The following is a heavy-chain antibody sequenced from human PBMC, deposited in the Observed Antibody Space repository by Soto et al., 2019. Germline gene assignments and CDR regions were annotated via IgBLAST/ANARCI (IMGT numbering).Heavy chain of an antibody. Sequence: QVQLRESGPGLVKPSQTLLLTCSVSGASIAGGSYYWSWLRQPPGKGLEWIGYITSRGRPFYNPSLASRSSISSDTYKNQLSLQLTSGTAADTAVYYCARDQYSGYDFALWGQGTLVTVSS. D-gene: IGHD5-12*01. CDR2: ITSRGRP. CDR3: ARDQYSGYDFAL. CDR1: GASIAGGSYY. J-gene: IGHJ5*02. V-gene: IGHV4-30-4*01.